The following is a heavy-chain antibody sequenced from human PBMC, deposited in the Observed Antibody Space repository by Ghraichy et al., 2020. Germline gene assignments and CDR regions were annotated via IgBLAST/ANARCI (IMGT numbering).Heavy chain of an antibody. J-gene: IGHJ4*02. Sequence: GGSLRLSCAGSGLTFSEYWMSWVRQAPGKGLEWVANIKQDGSEKYYVDSVNGRFTISRDNAKNSLYLQMNSLRAGDTAVYYCARDHDYGDYFDYWGQGTLVTVSS. CDR1: GLTFSEYW. D-gene: IGHD4-17*01. V-gene: IGHV3-7*01. CDR2: IKQDGSEK. CDR3: ARDHDYGDYFDY.